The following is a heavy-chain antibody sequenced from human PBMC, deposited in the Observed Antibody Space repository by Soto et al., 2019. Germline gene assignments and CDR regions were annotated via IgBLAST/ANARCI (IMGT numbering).Heavy chain of an antibody. J-gene: IGHJ4*02. V-gene: IGHV3-23*01. CDR1: GFTFTSYA. CDR3: AKVGSNSWLKPFDY. Sequence: EVQLLESGGGLVQPGGSLRLSCAASGFTFTSYAMTWVRQAPGRGLEGVAVISGSGGSTYYADSVKGRFTISRDNSKNPLYLQMNSLRAEDTAVYYCAKVGSNSWLKPFDYWGQGTLVTVSS. CDR2: ISGSGGST. D-gene: IGHD6-13*01.